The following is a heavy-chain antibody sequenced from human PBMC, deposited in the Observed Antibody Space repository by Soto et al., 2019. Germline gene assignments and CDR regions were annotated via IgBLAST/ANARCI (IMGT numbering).Heavy chain of an antibody. V-gene: IGHV4-59*08. CDR1: GGSISGYY. Sequence: QVQLQESGPGVVKPSETLSLTCTISGGSISGYYWTWIRQAPGKGLEFIGYIYTGNTNYNPPLNIRVTISVDTSKRHFSLKLSAVTAADTAVYYCGRISARGHYAYWGQGTLVTVSS. J-gene: IGHJ4*02. CDR2: IYTGNT. CDR3: GRISARGHYAY. D-gene: IGHD3-22*01.